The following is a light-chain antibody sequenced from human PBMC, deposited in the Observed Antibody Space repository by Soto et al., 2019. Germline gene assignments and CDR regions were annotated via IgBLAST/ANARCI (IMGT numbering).Light chain of an antibody. Sequence: QSVLTQPASVSGSPGQSITISCTGTSSGVGGYNFVSWYQQHPGKAPKLMIYEVTDRPSGVSNRFSGSKSGSTASLTISGLQAEDEADYYCSSYTSRNTLAFGGGTKLTVL. CDR2: EVT. CDR3: SSYTSRNTLA. J-gene: IGLJ2*01. V-gene: IGLV2-14*01. CDR1: SSGVGGYNF.